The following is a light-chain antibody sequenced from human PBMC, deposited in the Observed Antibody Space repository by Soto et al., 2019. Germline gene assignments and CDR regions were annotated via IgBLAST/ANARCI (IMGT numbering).Light chain of an antibody. V-gene: IGKV3-11*01. CDR2: DAS. CDR3: QQRSHWPPVT. CDR1: QSVSSY. Sequence: EIVLTQSPATLSLSPGERATLSCRASQSVSSYLAWYQQKPGQAPRLLIYDASNRATGIPARFSGSGSGTDFPITISRLEPADFAIYYCQQRSHWPPVTFGGGTKVEIK. J-gene: IGKJ4*01.